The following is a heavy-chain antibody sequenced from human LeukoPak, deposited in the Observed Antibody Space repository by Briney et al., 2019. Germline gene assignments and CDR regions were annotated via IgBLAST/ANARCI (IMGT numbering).Heavy chain of an antibody. Sequence: PGGSLRLSCAASGFTFSSYAMSWVRQAPGKGLEWVSAISGSGGSTYYADSVKGRFTISRDNSKNTLYLQMNSLRAEDTAVYYCAKDNQLLRFLEWSIPYGMDVWGQGTTVTVSS. CDR2: ISGSGGST. CDR1: GFTFSSYA. V-gene: IGHV3-23*01. D-gene: IGHD3-3*01. J-gene: IGHJ6*02. CDR3: AKDNQLLRFLEWSIPYGMDV.